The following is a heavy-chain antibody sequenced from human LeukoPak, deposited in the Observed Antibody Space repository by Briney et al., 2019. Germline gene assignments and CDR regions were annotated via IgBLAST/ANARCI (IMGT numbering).Heavy chain of an antibody. CDR1: GGSISSSSYY. CDR3: ATRLDSSGYYYVTFDY. Sequence: SETLSLTCTVSGGSISSSSYYWGWIRQPPGKGLEWIGSIYYSGSTYYNPSLKSRVTISVDTSKNQFSLKLSSVTAADTAVYYCATRLDSSGYYYVTFDYWGQGTLVTVSS. D-gene: IGHD3-22*01. V-gene: IGHV4-39*01. J-gene: IGHJ4*02. CDR2: IYYSGST.